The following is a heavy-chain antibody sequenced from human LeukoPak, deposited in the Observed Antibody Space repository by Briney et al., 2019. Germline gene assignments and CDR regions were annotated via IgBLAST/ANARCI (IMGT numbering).Heavy chain of an antibody. CDR3: ATQTVAGGY. CDR2: ISSSSSTI. V-gene: IGHV3-48*01. D-gene: IGHD1-14*01. Sequence: GGSLSLSCAASGFTITTYAVNWVRQSPGKGLEWLSYISSSSSTIYYADSVKGRFTISRDNAKNSLYLQMNSLRAEDTAVYYCATQTVAGGYWGQGTLVTVSS. J-gene: IGHJ4*02. CDR1: GFTITTYA.